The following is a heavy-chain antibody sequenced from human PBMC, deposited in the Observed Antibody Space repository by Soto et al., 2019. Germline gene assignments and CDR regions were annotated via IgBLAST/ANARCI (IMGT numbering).Heavy chain of an antibody. Sequence: PSQTLSLTCAISWGSVSSNTATWNWVRQSPSRGLEWLGRTYYRSNWNLDYALSVKSRITINPDTSKNQFSLQLNCLTPEDTAVYYCAGELDIHHGLGYWGTGTSVT. D-gene: IGHD6-19*01. CDR2: TYYRSNWNL. CDR3: AGELDIHHGLGY. CDR1: WGSVSSNTAT. J-gene: IGHJ4*02. V-gene: IGHV6-1*01.